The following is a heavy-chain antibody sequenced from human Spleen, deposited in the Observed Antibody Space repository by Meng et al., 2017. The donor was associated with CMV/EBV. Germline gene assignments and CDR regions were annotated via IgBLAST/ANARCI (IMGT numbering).Heavy chain of an antibody. J-gene: IGHJ4*02. CDR3: ARAVRGAWELLSYFDY. D-gene: IGHD1-26*01. CDR1: GGSLSDYT. CDR2: IIPIDGSK. V-gene: IGHV1-69*16. Sequence: SGGSLSDYTINGVRQAPGQGLGWRGGIIPIDGSKNYAQNLQSRVTITTDKSTTTAYMELTSLRSEDTAVYYCARAVRGAWELLSYFDYWGQGTLVTVSS.